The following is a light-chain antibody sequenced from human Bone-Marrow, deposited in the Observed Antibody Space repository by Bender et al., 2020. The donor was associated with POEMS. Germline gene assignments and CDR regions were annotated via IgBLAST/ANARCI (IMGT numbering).Light chain of an antibody. J-gene: IGLJ2*01. Sequence: QSALTQPPSASGSPGQSVTISCTGTSNDVGAYDFVSWYQLHPGKAPKLIIYDVSKRPSGVSSRFSGFKSGNTPSLTIAGLQPEDEAHYYCCAYASRSTLVFGGGTKLTVL. V-gene: IGLV2-8*01. CDR1: SNDVGAYDF. CDR3: CAYASRSTLV. CDR2: DVS.